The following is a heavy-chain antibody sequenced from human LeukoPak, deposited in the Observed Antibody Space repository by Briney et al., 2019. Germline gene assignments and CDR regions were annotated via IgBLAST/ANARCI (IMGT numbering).Heavy chain of an antibody. CDR1: GFTFNTYW. V-gene: IGHV3-7*03. CDR3: AKDSLGFDP. J-gene: IGHJ5*02. Sequence: GGSLRLSCVASGFTFNTYWMTWVRQAPGKGLEWVSMIKQDGSDKYYVDSVKGRFTISRDNAKNSLYLQMNSLRAEDTALYYCAKDSLGFDPWGQGTLVTVSS. CDR2: IKQDGSDK.